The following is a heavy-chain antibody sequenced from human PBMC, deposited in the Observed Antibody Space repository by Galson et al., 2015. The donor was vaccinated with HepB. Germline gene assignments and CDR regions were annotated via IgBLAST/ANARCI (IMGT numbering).Heavy chain of an antibody. V-gene: IGHV4-34*01. CDR1: GGSFSGYY. Sequence: ETLSLTCAVYGGSFSGYYWSWIRQPPGKGLEWIGEVNHLGRTTYNPSLKSRVTMSVDASKNQISLRLNSVTAADTAVYYCARSGGWYIDFDYWGQGTLVTVSS. D-gene: IGHD6-19*01. J-gene: IGHJ4*02. CDR3: ARSGGWYIDFDY. CDR2: VNHLGRT.